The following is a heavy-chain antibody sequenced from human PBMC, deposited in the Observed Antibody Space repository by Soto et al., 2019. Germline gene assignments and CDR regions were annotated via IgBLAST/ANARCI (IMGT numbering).Heavy chain of an antibody. Sequence: PSETLSLTCTVSGGSISSYYWSWIRQPPGKGLEWIGYIYYSGSTNYNPSLKSRVTISVDTSKNQFSLKLSSVTAADTAVYYCVRGGGSSGLFDYWGQGTLVTVSS. CDR3: VRGGGSSGLFDY. CDR1: GGSISSYY. CDR2: IYYSGST. D-gene: IGHD6-19*01. V-gene: IGHV4-59*08. J-gene: IGHJ4*02.